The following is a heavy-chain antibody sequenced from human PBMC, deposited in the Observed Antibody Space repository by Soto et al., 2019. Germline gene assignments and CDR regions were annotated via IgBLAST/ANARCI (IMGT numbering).Heavy chain of an antibody. D-gene: IGHD3-9*01. CDR2: IYDSGST. V-gene: IGHV4-59*01. J-gene: IGHJ4*02. CDR3: ASYDIMTGTLDY. CDR1: GGSISSYY. Sequence: QVQLQESGPGLVKPSETLSLTCSVSGGSISSYYWSWIRQPPGKGLEWIGEIYDSGSTNYNPSLKSRVTISVDTSKNQFSLKLSSVIAADTAVYYCASYDIMTGTLDYWGQGALVTVSS.